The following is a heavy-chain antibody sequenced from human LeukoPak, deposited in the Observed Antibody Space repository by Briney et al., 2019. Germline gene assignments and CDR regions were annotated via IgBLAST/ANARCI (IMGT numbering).Heavy chain of an antibody. D-gene: IGHD1-26*01. CDR3: ARTEGAVDY. CDR1: GYTFTDYY. J-gene: IGHJ4*02. V-gene: IGHV1-2*02. Sequence: ASVKVSCKASGYTFTDYYIHWVRQAPGQGLEWMGWVDPNSGGPNLAQKFQGRVTMTRDTSITTAYMELHILTSDDTAVYYCARTEGAVDYWGQGTLVTVSS. CDR2: VDPNSGGP.